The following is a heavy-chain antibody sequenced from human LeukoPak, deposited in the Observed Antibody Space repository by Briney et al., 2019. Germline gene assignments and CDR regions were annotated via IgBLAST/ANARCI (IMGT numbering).Heavy chain of an antibody. Sequence: GGSLRLSCAASGFTFSSYWMSWVRQAPGKGLEWVANIKQDGSEKYYVDSVKGRFTISRDNAKNSLYLQMNSLRAEDTAVYYCASQTMITFGGVIVPYYYYGMDVWGQGTTVTVSS. CDR3: ASQTMITFGGVIVPYYYYGMDV. CDR2: IKQDGSEK. J-gene: IGHJ6*02. V-gene: IGHV3-7*01. CDR1: GFTFSSYW. D-gene: IGHD3-16*02.